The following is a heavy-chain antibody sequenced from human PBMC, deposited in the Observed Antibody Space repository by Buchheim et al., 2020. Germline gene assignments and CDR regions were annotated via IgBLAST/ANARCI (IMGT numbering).Heavy chain of an antibody. Sequence: EVHLVESGGGLVQPGGSLRLSCAASGFIFSSYWMNWVRQAPGKGLVWISRINSDGSSTTYADSVKGRFTISRDSAENTLYLQMNSLRADDTAVYYCARGRGVGTIDYWGWEP. CDR1: GFIFSSYW. CDR2: INSDGSST. D-gene: IGHD1-26*01. CDR3: ARGRGVGTIDY. V-gene: IGHV3-74*01. J-gene: IGHJ4*02.